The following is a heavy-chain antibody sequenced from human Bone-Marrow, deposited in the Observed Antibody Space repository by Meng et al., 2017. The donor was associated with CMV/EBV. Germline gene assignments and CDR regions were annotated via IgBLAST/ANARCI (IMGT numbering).Heavy chain of an antibody. Sequence: GESLKISCAASGFTVSSTYMNWVRQAPGKGLEWVSVIDPAGGAYYADSVKGRFSISRDNSKYTLYLQIDSLRTEDTSVYYCARALRSSGPSWGQGTLVTVSS. V-gene: IGHV3-66*02. CDR1: GFTVSSTY. J-gene: IGHJ4*02. D-gene: IGHD6-19*01. CDR2: IDPAGGA. CDR3: ARALRSSGPS.